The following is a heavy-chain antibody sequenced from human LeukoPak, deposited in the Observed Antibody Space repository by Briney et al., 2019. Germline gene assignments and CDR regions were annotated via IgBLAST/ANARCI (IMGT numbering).Heavy chain of an antibody. Sequence: PGGSLRLSCTASGFTFSTYSMNWVRQAPGKGLEWVSYISSSSSTIYYADSVKGRFTISRDNAKNSLYLQMNSLRDEDTAVYYCARETARDFDYWGQGTLVTVSS. CDR3: ARETARDFDY. CDR2: ISSSSSTI. CDR1: GFTFSTYS. J-gene: IGHJ4*02. V-gene: IGHV3-48*02.